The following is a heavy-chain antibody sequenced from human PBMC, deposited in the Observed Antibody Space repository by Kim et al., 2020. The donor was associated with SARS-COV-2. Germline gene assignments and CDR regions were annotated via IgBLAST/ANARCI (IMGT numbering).Heavy chain of an antibody. V-gene: IGHV3-33*01. J-gene: IGHJ6*02. Sequence: GGSLRLSCAASGFTFSSYGMHWVRQAPGKGLEWVAVIWYDGSNKYYADSVKGRFTISRDNSKNTLYLQMNSLRAEDTAVYYCARDRVRSYYYGSGSYGMDVWGQGTTVTVSS. CDR1: GFTFSSYG. CDR3: ARDRVRSYYYGSGSYGMDV. D-gene: IGHD3-10*01. CDR2: IWYDGSNK.